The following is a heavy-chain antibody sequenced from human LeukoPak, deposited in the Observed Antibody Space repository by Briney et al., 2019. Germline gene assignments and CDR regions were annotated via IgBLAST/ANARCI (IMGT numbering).Heavy chain of an antibody. J-gene: IGHJ6*02. V-gene: IGHV3-66*01. CDR2: IYSGGST. CDR1: GFTVSSNY. Sequence: GGSLRLSCAASGFTVSSNYVSWVRQAPGKGLEWVSVIYSGGSTYYADSVKGRFTISRDNSKNTLYLQMNSLRAEDTAVYYCARDDLAFYGMDVWGQGTTVTVSS. CDR3: ARDDLAFYGMDV.